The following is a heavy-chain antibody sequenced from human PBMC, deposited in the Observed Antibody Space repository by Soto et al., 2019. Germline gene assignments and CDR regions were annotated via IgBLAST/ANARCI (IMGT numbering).Heavy chain of an antibody. V-gene: IGHV5-10-1*01. J-gene: IGHJ4*02. CDR1: GYSFTSYW. CDR2: IDPSDSYT. Sequence: GESLKISCKGSGYSFTSYWISWVRQMPGKGLEWMGRIDPSDSYTNYSPSFQGHVTISADKSISTAYLQWSSLKASDTAMYYCARRRYFDWSFDYWGQGTLVTVSS. D-gene: IGHD3-9*01. CDR3: ARRRYFDWSFDY.